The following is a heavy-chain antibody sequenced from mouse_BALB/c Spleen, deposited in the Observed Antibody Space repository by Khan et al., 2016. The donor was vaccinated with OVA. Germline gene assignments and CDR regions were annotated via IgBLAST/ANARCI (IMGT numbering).Heavy chain of an antibody. J-gene: IGHJ4*01. Sequence: DLVKPGASVKLSCKASGYTFTSYWINWIKQRPGQGLEWVGQISPGSGNPYYKKIFKAQATLTVDTSSTTVYIQLSSLSSEDSAVYFCASSNYYGNGLYALDYWGQGTSVTVSS. CDR3: ASSNYYGNGLYALDY. CDR2: ISPGSGNP. CDR1: GYTFTSYW. V-gene: IGHV1S41*01. D-gene: IGHD1-1*01.